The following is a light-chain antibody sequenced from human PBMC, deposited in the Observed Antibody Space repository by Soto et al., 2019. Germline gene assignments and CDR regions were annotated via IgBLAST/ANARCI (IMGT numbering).Light chain of an antibody. CDR1: QALSNY. CDR3: QQLSRYPLT. V-gene: IGKV1-9*01. CDR2: SAS. Sequence: DIQFSQAPSVLSASVGDTVTITCRASQALSNYLAWYQQKPGEAPDLLIYSASTLQSGVPSRFSGSGSETEFSLTIRALQHEDFATYYCQQLSRYPLTFGGGTKVDIK. J-gene: IGKJ4*01.